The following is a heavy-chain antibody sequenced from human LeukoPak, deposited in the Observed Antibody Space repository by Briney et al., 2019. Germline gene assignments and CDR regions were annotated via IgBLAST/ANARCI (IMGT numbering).Heavy chain of an antibody. Sequence: RPGGSLRLSCAASGFTVSSNYMSWVRQAPGKGLEWVSVIYSGGSTYYADSVKGRFTISRDNSKNTLYPQMNSLRAEDTAVYYCATEWIDSSGYYQSGGDAFDIWGQGTMVTVSS. CDR3: ATEWIDSSGYYQSGGDAFDI. CDR1: GFTVSSNY. V-gene: IGHV3-53*01. J-gene: IGHJ3*02. D-gene: IGHD3-22*01. CDR2: IYSGGST.